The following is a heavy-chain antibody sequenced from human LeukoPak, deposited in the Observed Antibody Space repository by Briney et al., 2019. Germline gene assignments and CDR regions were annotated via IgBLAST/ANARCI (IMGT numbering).Heavy chain of an antibody. CDR1: GYSISSGYY. Sequence: PSETLSLTCTVSGYSISSGYYWGWIRQPPGKGLEWIGIIYHSGSTYFNPSLKGRVTISVDTSKNQFSLKLTSVTAADTAVYYCARDVPTVQLWRTDAFDIWGQGTMVTVSS. V-gene: IGHV4-38-2*02. CDR3: ARDVPTVQLWRTDAFDI. D-gene: IGHD5-18*01. CDR2: IYHSGST. J-gene: IGHJ3*02.